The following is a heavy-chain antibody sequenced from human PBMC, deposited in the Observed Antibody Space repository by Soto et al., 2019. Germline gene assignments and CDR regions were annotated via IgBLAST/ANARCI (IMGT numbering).Heavy chain of an antibody. V-gene: IGHV1-2*02. Sequence: GASVKVSCKTSEYSFGDYYLHWVRQAPEQGLEWMGWINLNDGGTNSPRKFQGRLTMTRDKSITTVYTELSRLRSDDTAVYFCVRDAPSHQSIFDLWGPGTLVTAPQ. J-gene: IGHJ4*02. CDR1: EYSFGDYY. CDR2: INLNDGGT. D-gene: IGHD2-2*01. CDR3: VRDAPSHQSIFDL.